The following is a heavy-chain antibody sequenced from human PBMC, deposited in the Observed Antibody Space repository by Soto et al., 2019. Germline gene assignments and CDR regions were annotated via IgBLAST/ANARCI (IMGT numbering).Heavy chain of an antibody. J-gene: IGHJ6*03. CDR1: GLTFSSYA. CDR2: IWGSGGNK. Sequence: GGSLRLSCAASGLTFSSYAMSWVRQAPGKGLEWVAAIWGSGGNKYYADSVKGRFTISRDNSKNTLYLQMNSLRAEDTAVYYCARDMGITTVHMDVWGKGTTVTVSS. V-gene: IGHV3-23*01. D-gene: IGHD4-4*01. CDR3: ARDMGITTVHMDV.